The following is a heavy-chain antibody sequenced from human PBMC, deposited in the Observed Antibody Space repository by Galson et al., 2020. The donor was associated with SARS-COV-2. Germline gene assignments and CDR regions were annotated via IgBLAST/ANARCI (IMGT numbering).Heavy chain of an antibody. J-gene: IGHJ1*01. CDR1: GLIVSTSF. D-gene: IGHD4-4*01. V-gene: IGHV3-53*04. CDR2: IYADGRI. CDR3: ASLNDYTGDIYFNH. Sequence: GESLKISCAAPGLIVSTSFMSWVRQAPGKGPEWVSLIYADGRIYYADSAKGRFTISRHSSKNTVDLQMNSLSAADTAVYYCASLNDYTGDIYFNHWGQGTLVTVSS.